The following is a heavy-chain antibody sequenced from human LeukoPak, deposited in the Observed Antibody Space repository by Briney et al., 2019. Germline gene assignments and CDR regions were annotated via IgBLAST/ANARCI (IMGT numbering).Heavy chain of an antibody. V-gene: IGHV3-30*04. D-gene: IGHD6-19*01. CDR2: ISYDGSNK. CDR1: GFTFSSYA. J-gene: IGHJ5*02. CDR3: ARGVAGSNWFDP. Sequence: GSLRLSCAASGFTFSSYAMHWVRQAPGKGLEWVAVISYDGSNKYYADSVKGRFTISRDNSKNTLYLQMNSLRAEDTAVYYCARGVAGSNWFDPWGQGTLVTVSS.